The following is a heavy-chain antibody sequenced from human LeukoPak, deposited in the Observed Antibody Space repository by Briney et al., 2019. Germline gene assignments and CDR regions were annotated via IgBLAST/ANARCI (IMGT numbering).Heavy chain of an antibody. J-gene: IGHJ4*02. V-gene: IGHV2-70*11. CDR2: IDWDDDK. CDR3: ARIGGGDWRIDY. Sequence: SGPALLKPTQTLTLTCTFSGFSPGTSGMCVSWIRQPPGKALEWLARIDWDDDKYYSTSLKTRLTNSKDTSKNQVVLTIHNIAPVDQAKYYCARIGGGDWRIDYWGQGTVVTVSS. CDR1: GFSPGTSGMC. D-gene: IGHD2-21*02.